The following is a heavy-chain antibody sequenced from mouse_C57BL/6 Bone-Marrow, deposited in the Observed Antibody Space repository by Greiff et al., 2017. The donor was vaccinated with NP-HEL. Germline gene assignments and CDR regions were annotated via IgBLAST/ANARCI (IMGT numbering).Heavy chain of an antibody. J-gene: IGHJ1*03. Sequence: EVQLQESGPGLVKPSQSLSLTCSVTGYSITSGYYWNWIRQFPGNKLEWMGYISYGGSNNYNPSLKNRISITRDTSKNQFFLKLNSVTTEDTATYYCAREDPPYGSSWYFDVWGTGTTVTVSS. CDR2: ISYGGSN. D-gene: IGHD1-1*01. CDR1: GYSITSGYY. CDR3: AREDPPYGSSWYFDV. V-gene: IGHV3-6*01.